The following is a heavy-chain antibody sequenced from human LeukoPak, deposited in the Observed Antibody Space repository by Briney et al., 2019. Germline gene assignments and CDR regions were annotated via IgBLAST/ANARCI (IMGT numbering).Heavy chain of an antibody. CDR3: ARGITMIVPLVPPDAFDI. D-gene: IGHD3-22*01. V-gene: IGHV1-18*01. CDR1: GYTFTSYG. Sequence: ASVRVSCKASGYTFTSYGISWVRQAPGQGLEWMGWISAYNGNTNYARKLQGRVTMTTDTSTSTAYMELRSLRSDDTAVYYCARGITMIVPLVPPDAFDIWGQGTMVTVSS. CDR2: ISAYNGNT. J-gene: IGHJ3*02.